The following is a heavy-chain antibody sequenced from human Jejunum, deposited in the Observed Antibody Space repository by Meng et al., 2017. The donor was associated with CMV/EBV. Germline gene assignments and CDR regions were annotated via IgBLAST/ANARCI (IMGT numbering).Heavy chain of an antibody. V-gene: IGHV3-30-3*01. D-gene: IGHD4-11*01. CDR3: ARENDYRNYFDS. CDR2: MSCDGDTK. Sequence: YVFTFRNYPLRWLRQATGRGREWVAIMSCDGDTKYQTDSVKGRFSISRDNSKNTVYLQMNSLRREDTAVYYCARENDYRNYFDSWRRGTLVTVPQ. CDR1: VFTFRNYP. J-gene: IGHJ4*02.